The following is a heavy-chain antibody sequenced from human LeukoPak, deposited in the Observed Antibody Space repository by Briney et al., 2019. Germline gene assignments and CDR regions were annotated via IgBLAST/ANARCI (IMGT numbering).Heavy chain of an antibody. Sequence: PGGSLRLSCAASGFTFSSYAMHWVRQAPGKGLEYVSAISSNGGSTYYADSVKGRFTISRDNSKNTLYLQMSCLRAEDTAVYYCVKDFFTHLYSSSWALEGYNWFDPWGQGTLVTVSS. CDR1: GFTFSSYA. CDR2: ISSNGGST. D-gene: IGHD6-13*01. J-gene: IGHJ5*02. V-gene: IGHV3-64D*09. CDR3: VKDFFTHLYSSSWALEGYNWFDP.